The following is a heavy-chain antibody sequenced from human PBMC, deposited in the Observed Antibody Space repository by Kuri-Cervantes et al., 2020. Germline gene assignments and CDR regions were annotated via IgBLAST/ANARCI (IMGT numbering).Heavy chain of an antibody. CDR2: TNPNSGNT. CDR1: GYTFTSYD. D-gene: IGHD3-10*01. V-gene: IGHV1-8*01. Sequence: ASVKVSCKASGYTFTSYDINWVRQATGQGLEWMGWTNPNSGNTGYAQKFQGRVTMTRNTSISTAYMELSSLRSEDTAVYYCARGPRRVWTGVWFDPWGQGTLVTVSS. CDR3: ARGPRRVWTGVWFDP. J-gene: IGHJ5*02.